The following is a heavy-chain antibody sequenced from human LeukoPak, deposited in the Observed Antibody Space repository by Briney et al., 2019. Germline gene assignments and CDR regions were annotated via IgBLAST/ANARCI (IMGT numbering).Heavy chain of an antibody. Sequence: GGSLRLSCAASGFTVSSNYMSWVRQAPGKGLEWVSSISSNSNYIFYADSVKGRFTISRDNAKNSVYLQMSSLRAEDTAVYYCARVNIAAPDYWGQGTLVTVSS. J-gene: IGHJ4*02. CDR2: ISSNSNYI. V-gene: IGHV3-21*01. CDR1: GFTVSSNY. D-gene: IGHD6-6*01. CDR3: ARVNIAAPDY.